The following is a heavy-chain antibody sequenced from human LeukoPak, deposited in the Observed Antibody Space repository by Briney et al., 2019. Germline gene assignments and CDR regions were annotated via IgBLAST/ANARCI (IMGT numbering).Heavy chain of an antibody. Sequence: QPSETLSLTCAVYGGSFSGYYWSWIRQPPGKGLEWIGEINHSGSTNYNPSLKSRVTISVETSKNHFSLELSSVTAADTAVYYCARDRSGSYSRYYYYGMDVWGQGTTVTVSS. V-gene: IGHV4-34*01. CDR3: ARDRSGSYSRYYYYGMDV. J-gene: IGHJ6*02. CDR1: GGSFSGYY. CDR2: INHSGST. D-gene: IGHD1-26*01.